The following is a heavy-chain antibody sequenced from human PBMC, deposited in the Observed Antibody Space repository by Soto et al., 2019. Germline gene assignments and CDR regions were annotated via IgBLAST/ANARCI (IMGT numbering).Heavy chain of an antibody. D-gene: IGHD3-22*01. CDR2: INPKSGGT. CDR1: AYTFTDYY. Sequence: ASGKVSCKASAYTFTDYYMHWVRQAPGQGLEWMGWINPKSGGTNYTQKFQGRVTMTRDTSISTAYMELSRLRSDDTTVYSCERDYYDSSGYFHYYFDYWGQGTLVTVSS. V-gene: IGHV1-2*02. CDR3: ERDYYDSSGYFHYYFDY. J-gene: IGHJ4*02.